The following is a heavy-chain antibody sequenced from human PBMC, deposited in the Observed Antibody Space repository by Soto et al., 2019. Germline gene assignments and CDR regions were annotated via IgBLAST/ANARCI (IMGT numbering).Heavy chain of an antibody. CDR3: AKGDGLLVPAAMEGGGYSYYYGMDV. J-gene: IGHJ6*02. Sequence: QVQLVESGGGVVQPGRSLRLSCAASGFTFSSYGMHWVRQAPGKGLEWVAVISYDGSNKYYADSVKGRFTISRDNSKNTPYLQMNSLRAEDTAVYYCAKGDGLLVPAAMEGGGYSYYYGMDVWGQGTTVTVSS. CDR1: GFTFSSYG. D-gene: IGHD2-2*01. V-gene: IGHV3-30*18. CDR2: ISYDGSNK.